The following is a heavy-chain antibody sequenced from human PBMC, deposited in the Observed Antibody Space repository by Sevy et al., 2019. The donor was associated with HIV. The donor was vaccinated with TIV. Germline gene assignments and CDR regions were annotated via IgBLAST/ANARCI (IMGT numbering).Heavy chain of an antibody. CDR3: AKNKVDGITMLVVAPLDY. V-gene: IGHV3-23*01. Sequence: GGFLRLSCAASGFTFSSYAMSWVRQAPGKGLEWVSAISGSGGSTYYADSVKGRFTISRDNSKNTLYLQMNSLRAEDTDVYYCAKNKVDGITMLVVAPLDYWGQGTPVPVSS. CDR1: GFTFSSYA. J-gene: IGHJ4*02. D-gene: IGHD3-22*01. CDR2: ISGSGGST.